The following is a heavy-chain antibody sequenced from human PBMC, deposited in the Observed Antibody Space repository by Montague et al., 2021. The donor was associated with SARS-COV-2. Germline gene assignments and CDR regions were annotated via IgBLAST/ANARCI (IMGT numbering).Heavy chain of an antibody. CDR2: IYWDGDQ. D-gene: IGHD3-3*01. Sequence: PALVKPTQTLTLTCVFSGFSLNTDGVGVAWIRRPPGKALEWLALIYWDGDQRYSPSLKTRLTITKDTSKNRVVLTMTNLDPVDTATYYCARRFDFYRAEAFDVWVQGTMLTVSS. CDR3: ARRFDFYRAEAFDV. CDR1: GFSLNTDGVG. V-gene: IGHV2-5*02. J-gene: IGHJ3*01.